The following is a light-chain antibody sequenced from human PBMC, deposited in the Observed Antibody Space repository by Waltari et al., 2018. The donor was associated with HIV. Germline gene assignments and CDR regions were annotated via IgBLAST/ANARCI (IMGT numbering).Light chain of an antibody. CDR3: MQSLQSPWT. CDR1: QNLLHSNGNNY. Sequence: IVLTQSPVSLPVTPGEPASISCRSSQNLLHSNGNNYLEWYVQRQGQSPQRLIYLGTGRASGVPDRLSGRGSGTYFTLRFSRVAAEDVGVYYCMQSLQSPWTFGQGTQVEI. V-gene: IGKV2-28*01. J-gene: IGKJ1*01. CDR2: LGT.